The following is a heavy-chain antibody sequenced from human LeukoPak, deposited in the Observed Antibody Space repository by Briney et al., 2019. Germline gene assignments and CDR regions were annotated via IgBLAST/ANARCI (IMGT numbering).Heavy chain of an antibody. Sequence: GGSLRLSCAASGFTVGSNYMSWVRQAPGKGLEWVSVIYSGGSTYYADPVKGRFAISRDNSENTLYLQMNSLRAEDTAVYYCASLAVAVRGVGYWGQGTLVTVSS. D-gene: IGHD6-19*01. J-gene: IGHJ4*02. V-gene: IGHV3-53*01. CDR3: ASLAVAVRGVGY. CDR1: GFTVGSNY. CDR2: IYSGGST.